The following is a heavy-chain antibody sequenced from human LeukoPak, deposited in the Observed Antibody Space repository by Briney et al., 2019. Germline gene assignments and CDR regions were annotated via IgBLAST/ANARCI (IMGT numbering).Heavy chain of an antibody. V-gene: IGHV3-7*03. CDR2: IKQDGSEK. Sequence: PGGSLRLSCAASGFTFSSYWMSWVRQAPGKGLEWVANIKQDGSEKYYVDSGKGRFTISRDNSKNSLYLQMNSLRTEDTALYYCAKGDTAMDAFDYWGQGTLVTVSS. J-gene: IGHJ4*02. CDR3: AKGDTAMDAFDY. CDR1: GFTFSSYW. D-gene: IGHD5-18*01.